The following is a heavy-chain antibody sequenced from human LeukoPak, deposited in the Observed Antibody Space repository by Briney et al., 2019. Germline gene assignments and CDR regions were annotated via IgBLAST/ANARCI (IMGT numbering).Heavy chain of an antibody. CDR2: IYPGDSET. V-gene: IGHV5-51*01. Sequence: GESLKISCKGSGYSFTSYWIGWVRQMPGKGLEWMGIIYPGDSETRYSPSFQGQVTMSVDKSSSTAYLQWATLKASDTAMYYCARLLAAAGTWIGAFDIWGQGTMVTVSS. D-gene: IGHD6-13*01. CDR3: ARLLAAAGTWIGAFDI. J-gene: IGHJ3*02. CDR1: GYSFTSYW.